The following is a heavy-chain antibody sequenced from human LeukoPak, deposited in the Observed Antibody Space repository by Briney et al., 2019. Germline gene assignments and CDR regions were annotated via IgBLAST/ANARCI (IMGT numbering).Heavy chain of an antibody. CDR1: GYTFSAYY. D-gene: IGHD3-22*01. CDR3: ARVDDYYDSSGYYNY. J-gene: IGHJ4*02. CDR2: INPNSGGT. Sequence: GASVKVPCKASGYTFSAYYMHWVRQAPGQGLEWMGRINPNSGGTNYAQKFQGRVTMTRDTSISTAYMEVSRLRSDGTAVYYCARVDDYYDSSGYYNYWGQGTLVTVSS. V-gene: IGHV1-2*06.